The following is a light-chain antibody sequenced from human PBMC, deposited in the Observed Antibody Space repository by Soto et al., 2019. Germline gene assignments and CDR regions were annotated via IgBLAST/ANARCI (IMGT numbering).Light chain of an antibody. CDR2: DAS. CDR3: HQRQSWPRT. V-gene: IGKV3-11*01. Sequence: EFVLTESPGTLSLASGERGTLSCRASQSVSNNYLAWYQQKPGQAPRLLIYDASNRATGIPARFSGSGSGTDFTLTISSLEPEDFAVYYCHQRQSWPRTFGQGTKVDIK. J-gene: IGKJ1*01. CDR1: QSVSNNY.